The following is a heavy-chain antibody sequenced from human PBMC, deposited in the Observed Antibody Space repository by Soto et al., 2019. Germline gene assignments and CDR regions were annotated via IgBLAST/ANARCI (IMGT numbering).Heavy chain of an antibody. D-gene: IGHD2-21*02. CDR2: IYWDDDK. Sequence: QITLKESGPTLVKPTQTLTLTCTFSGFSLSTSGVGVGWIRQPPGKALEWLALIYWDDDKRYSPSLRSRLTINKDTSKTQVVLTSTNMDPVDTATYYCIQSRCGGDCLQSYASHYYYGMDVWGQGTTVTVSS. CDR3: IQSRCGGDCLQSYASHYYYGMDV. CDR1: GFSLSTSGVG. V-gene: IGHV2-5*02. J-gene: IGHJ6*02.